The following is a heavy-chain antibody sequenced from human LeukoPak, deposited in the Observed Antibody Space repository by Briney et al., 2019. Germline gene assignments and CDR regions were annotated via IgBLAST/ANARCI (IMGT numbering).Heavy chain of an antibody. J-gene: IGHJ5*02. V-gene: IGHV4-4*07. Sequence: SETLSLTCTVSGGSISSYYWSWIRQPAGKGLEWIGRIYISGSTNYNPSLKSRVTMSVDTSKNQFSLKLSSVTAADTAVYYCARLYYYGSGSYFPFDPWGQGTLVTVSS. CDR2: IYISGST. D-gene: IGHD3-10*01. CDR1: GGSISSYY. CDR3: ARLYYYGSGSYFPFDP.